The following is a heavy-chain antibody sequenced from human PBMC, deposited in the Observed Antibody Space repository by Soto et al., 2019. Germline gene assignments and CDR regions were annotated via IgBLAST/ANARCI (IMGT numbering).Heavy chain of an antibody. D-gene: IGHD1-1*01. CDR2: MNPNSGNT. CDR1: DSHYMNSD. Sequence: ASVKASCKASDSHYMNSDISWLRPATGQGLEWMGWMNPNSGNTGYALKFQGRVSMTRNTSIYAVYLELSSLASDDTAVYYCVRMASSGTLNWFDPLGQGTLVTVSS. V-gene: IGHV1-8*01. CDR3: VRMASSGTLNWFDP. J-gene: IGHJ5*02.